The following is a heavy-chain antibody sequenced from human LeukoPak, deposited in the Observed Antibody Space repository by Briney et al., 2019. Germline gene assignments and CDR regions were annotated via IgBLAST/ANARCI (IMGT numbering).Heavy chain of an antibody. CDR1: GYTFTGYY. V-gene: IGHV1-2*02. D-gene: IGHD3-10*01. J-gene: IGHJ4*02. CDR3: ARSILITMVRGVIDY. Sequence: GASVKVSCKASGYTFTGYYMQWVRQAPGQGVEGMGWINTNSGGTKYAQKFQGRVNMTRDTSISTAYMELSRLRSDDTAVYYCARSILITMVRGVIDYWGQGTLVTVSS. CDR2: INTNSGGT.